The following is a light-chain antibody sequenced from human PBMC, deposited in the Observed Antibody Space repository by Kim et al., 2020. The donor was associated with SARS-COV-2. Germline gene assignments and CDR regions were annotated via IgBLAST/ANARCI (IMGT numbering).Light chain of an antibody. CDR3: QVWDSSSDHRV. J-gene: IGLJ3*02. CDR2: YDS. CDR1: NSGSKR. Sequence: AQGKTARSTCGGNNSGSKRVHWYQQKPGQAAVLVIYYDSDRPSGIPERFSGSNSGNTATLTISRVEAGDEDDYYCQVWDSSSDHRVFGGGTKLTVL. V-gene: IGLV3-21*04.